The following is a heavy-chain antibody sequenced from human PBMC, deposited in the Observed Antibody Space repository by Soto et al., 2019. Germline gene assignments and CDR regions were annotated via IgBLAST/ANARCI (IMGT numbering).Heavy chain of an antibody. CDR2: IYPGGVNI. J-gene: IGHJ5*02. Sequence: GASVKVSCKAIGYSFTSHYIHWVRQAPGQGLEWKGTIYPGGVNIGYAQKFKGRVTMTKDTSTSTVYMELNSLTSEDTAVYYCARGIPGYCGGATCYSGWFDPWG. D-gene: IGHD2-15*01. V-gene: IGHV1-46*03. CDR3: ARGIPGYCGGATCYSGWFDP. CDR1: GYSFTSHY.